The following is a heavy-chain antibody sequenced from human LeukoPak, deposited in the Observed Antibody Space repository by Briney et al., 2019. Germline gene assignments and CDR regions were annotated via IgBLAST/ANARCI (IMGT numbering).Heavy chain of an antibody. J-gene: IGHJ4*02. Sequence: VASVKVSCKASGYTFTSYGINWVRQAPGQGPEWMGRIVPILGVASFAQKFQGRVTIIADKSTSTAYMELSSLRSEDTAVYYCARGSGYEGGFDYWGQGTLVTVSS. V-gene: IGHV1-69*04. CDR2: IVPILGVA. CDR3: ARGSGYEGGFDY. CDR1: GYTFTSYG. D-gene: IGHD5-12*01.